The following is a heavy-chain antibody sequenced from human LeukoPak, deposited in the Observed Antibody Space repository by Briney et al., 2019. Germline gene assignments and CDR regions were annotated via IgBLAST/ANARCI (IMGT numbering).Heavy chain of an antibody. J-gene: IGHJ3*02. CDR3: ARDTSGSYKAFDI. Sequence: GGSLRLSCAASGFTFSAYAMTWVRQAPGKGLEWVSSMSGRDDKTYYTDSAKGRFTISRDNSKNTLYLQMNSLRAEDTAVYYCARDTSGSYKAFDIWGQGTMVTVSS. D-gene: IGHD3-10*01. V-gene: IGHV3-23*01. CDR1: GFTFSAYA. CDR2: MSGRDDKT.